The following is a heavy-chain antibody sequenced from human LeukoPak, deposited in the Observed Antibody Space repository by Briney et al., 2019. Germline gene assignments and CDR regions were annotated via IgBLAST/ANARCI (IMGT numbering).Heavy chain of an antibody. CDR1: GFTFSSYA. Sequence: PGGSMRLSCGASGFTFSSYAMSWVPQAPGKGLEWVSAISGSGGSTYYADSVKGRFTISRDNSKNTLYLQMNSLRAEDTAVYYCAKANGYGDYWGQGTLVTVSS. CDR2: ISGSGGST. D-gene: IGHD1-1*01. J-gene: IGHJ4*02. V-gene: IGHV3-23*01. CDR3: AKANGYGDY.